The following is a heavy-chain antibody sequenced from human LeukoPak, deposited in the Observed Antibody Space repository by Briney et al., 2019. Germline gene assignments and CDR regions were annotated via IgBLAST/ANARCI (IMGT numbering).Heavy chain of an antibody. Sequence: SVKVSCKASGGTFSSYAISWVRQAPGQGLEWMVGIIPIFGTANYAQKFQGRVTITADESTSTAYMELSSLRSEDTAVYYCARLSGSYGHTRFDYWGQGTLVTVSS. J-gene: IGHJ4*02. D-gene: IGHD1-26*01. CDR1: GGTFSSYA. CDR2: IIPIFGTA. CDR3: ARLSGSYGHTRFDY. V-gene: IGHV1-69*01.